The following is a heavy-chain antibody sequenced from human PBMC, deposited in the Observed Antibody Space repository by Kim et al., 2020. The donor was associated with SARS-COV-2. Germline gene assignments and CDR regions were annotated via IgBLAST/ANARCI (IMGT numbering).Heavy chain of an antibody. J-gene: IGHJ6*02. Sequence: GESLKISCKGSGYSFTSYWISWVRQMPGKGLEWMGRIDPSDSYTNYSPSFQGHVTISADKSISTAYLQWSSLKASDTAMYYCATYGSGSYYNAGVSYYYYGMDVWGQGTTVTVSS. V-gene: IGHV5-10-1*01. CDR1: GYSFTSYW. CDR2: IDPSDSYT. D-gene: IGHD3-10*01. CDR3: ATYGSGSYYNAGVSYYYYGMDV.